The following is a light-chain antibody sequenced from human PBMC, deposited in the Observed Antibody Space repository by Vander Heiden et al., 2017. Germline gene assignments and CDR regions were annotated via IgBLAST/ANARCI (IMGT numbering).Light chain of an antibody. CDR1: QSISSY. V-gene: IGKV1-39*01. Sequence: DHQMTQPPSSLSASVGDRVTITCRASQSISSYLNWYQQKPGKAPKLLIYAASSLQGRVPSRFSGSGSGTDFTLTISSLQPEDFATYYCQQSYSTGYTFGQGTKLEIK. CDR2: AAS. J-gene: IGKJ2*01. CDR3: QQSYSTGYT.